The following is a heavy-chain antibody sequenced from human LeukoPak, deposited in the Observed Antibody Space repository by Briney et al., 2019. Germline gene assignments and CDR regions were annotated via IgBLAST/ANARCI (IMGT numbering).Heavy chain of an antibody. CDR1: GGSISSRPYC. D-gene: IGHD6-13*01. Sequence: SETLSLTCTVSGGSISSRPYCWDWIRQPPGKGLEWIGTIYYSGSTYYNPSLKSRVTISVDTSKNEFSLKLKSVTAADTAVYYCARDMEYSSSHWSQGTVVTVSS. V-gene: IGHV4-39*02. CDR3: ARDMEYSSSH. J-gene: IGHJ4*02. CDR2: IYYSGST.